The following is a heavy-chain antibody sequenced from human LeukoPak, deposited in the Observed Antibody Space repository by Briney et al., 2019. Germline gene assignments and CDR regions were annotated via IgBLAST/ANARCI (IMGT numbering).Heavy chain of an antibody. Sequence: SETLSLTCTVSGGSISSGGYYWSWIRQPPGKGLEWIGYIYYSGSTYYNPSLKSRVTISVDTSKNQFSLKLSSVTAADTAVYYCARAVAELGYCSSTSCLSYFDYWGQGTLVTVSS. CDR1: GGSISSGGYY. J-gene: IGHJ4*02. D-gene: IGHD2-2*01. CDR2: IYYSGST. CDR3: ARAVAELGYCSSTSCLSYFDY. V-gene: IGHV4-30-4*01.